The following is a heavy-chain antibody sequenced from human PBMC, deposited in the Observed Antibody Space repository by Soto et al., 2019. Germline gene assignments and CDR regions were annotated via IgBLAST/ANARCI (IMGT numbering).Heavy chain of an antibody. CDR2: ISYDGSIQ. V-gene: IGHV3-30*18. CDR3: AKGDSSGYYYFDF. CDR1: GFTFTSYG. J-gene: IGHJ4*02. D-gene: IGHD3-22*01. Sequence: SLRLSCAASGFTFTSYGMHWVRQAPGKGLEWVAVISYDGSIQYYTDPVKGRFTISRDNSKNTLYLQMNSLRAEDTAVYHCAKGDSSGYYYFDFWGQGTLVTVSS.